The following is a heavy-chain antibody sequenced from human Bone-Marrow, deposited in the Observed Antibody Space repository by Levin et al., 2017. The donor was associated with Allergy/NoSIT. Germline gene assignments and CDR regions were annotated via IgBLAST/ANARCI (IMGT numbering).Heavy chain of an antibody. V-gene: IGHV3-53*01. Sequence: GGSLRLSCAVSGFTVSNNFMIWYRQAPGKGLEWVSLIYSGGGVYYADSVKGRFTISRDSSKNTLYLQMNSLRAEDTAVYYCARDRHCISNTCYGAWGQGTLVTVSS. CDR2: IYSGGGV. J-gene: IGHJ5*02. D-gene: IGHD2/OR15-2a*01. CDR3: ARDRHCISNTCYGA. CDR1: GFTVSNNF.